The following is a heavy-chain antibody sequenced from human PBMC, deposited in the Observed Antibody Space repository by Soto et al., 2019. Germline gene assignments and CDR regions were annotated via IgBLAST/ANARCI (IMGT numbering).Heavy chain of an antibody. V-gene: IGHV4-34*01. Sequence: SETLSLTCAVYGGSFSGYYWSWIRQPPGKGLEWIGEINHSGSTNYNPSLKSRVTISVDTSKNQFSLKLSSVTAADTAVYYCARERSYGYSSGWFPFDYWGQGTLVTVSS. J-gene: IGHJ4*02. CDR1: GGSFSGYY. D-gene: IGHD6-19*01. CDR3: ARERSYGYSSGWFPFDY. CDR2: INHSGST.